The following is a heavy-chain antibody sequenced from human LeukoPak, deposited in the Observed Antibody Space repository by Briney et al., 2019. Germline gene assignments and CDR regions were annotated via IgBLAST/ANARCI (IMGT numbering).Heavy chain of an antibody. CDR1: GFTVSSNY. CDR2: IYSGGST. V-gene: IGHV3-53*01. CDR3: ARDNYYYDSSGYYADY. J-gene: IGHJ4*02. D-gene: IGHD3-22*01. Sequence: GGSLRLSCAASGFTVSSNYMSWVRQAPEKGLEWVSVIYSGGSTYYADSVKGRLTISRDNSKNTLYLQMNSLRAEDTAVYYCARDNYYYDSSGYYADYWGQGTLVTVSS.